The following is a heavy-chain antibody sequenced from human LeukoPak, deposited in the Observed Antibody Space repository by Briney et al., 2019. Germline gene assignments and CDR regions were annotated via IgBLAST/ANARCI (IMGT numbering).Heavy chain of an antibody. V-gene: IGHV3-30*02. Sequence: LGGSLRLSCAASGFTFSSYGMHWVRQAPGKGLEWVAFIRYDGSNKYYADSVKGRFTISRDSSKNTLYLQMNSLRAEDTAVYYCAKDNYDYGDYDGGDYWGQGTLVTVSS. CDR2: IRYDGSNK. J-gene: IGHJ4*02. D-gene: IGHD4-17*01. CDR1: GFTFSSYG. CDR3: AKDNYDYGDYDGGDY.